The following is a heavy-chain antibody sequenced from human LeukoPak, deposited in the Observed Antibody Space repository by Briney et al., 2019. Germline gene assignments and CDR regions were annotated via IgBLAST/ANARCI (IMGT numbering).Heavy chain of an antibody. CDR1: GYTLTELS. CDR2: FDPEDGET. J-gene: IGHJ4*02. V-gene: IGHV1-24*01. Sequence: ASVKVSCKVSGYTLTELSIHWVRQAPGKGLEWMGGFDPEDGETIYAQKFQGRVTMPEDTSTDTAYMELSSLRSEDTAVYYCATEVLYDFFDYWGQGTLVTVSS. CDR3: ATEVLYDFFDY. D-gene: IGHD5/OR15-5a*01.